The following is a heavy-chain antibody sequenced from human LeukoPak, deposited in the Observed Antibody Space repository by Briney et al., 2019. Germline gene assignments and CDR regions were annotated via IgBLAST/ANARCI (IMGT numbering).Heavy chain of an antibody. CDR2: IRSKANSYAT. J-gene: IGHJ6*03. D-gene: IGHD1-26*01. CDR3: TRGATVRDYYYYYYMDV. V-gene: IGHV3-73*01. Sequence: GGSLRPSCAASGFTFSGSAMHWVRQASGKGLEWVGRIRSKANSYATAYAASVKGRFTISRDDSKNTAYLQMNSLKTEDTAVYYCTRGATVRDYYYYYYMDVWGKGTTVTISS. CDR1: GFTFSGSA.